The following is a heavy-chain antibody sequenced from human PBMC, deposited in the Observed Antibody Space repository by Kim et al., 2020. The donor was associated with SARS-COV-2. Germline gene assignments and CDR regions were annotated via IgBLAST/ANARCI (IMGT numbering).Heavy chain of an antibody. CDR3: ARLGKYYYDSSGFNG. D-gene: IGHD3-22*01. V-gene: IGHV4-38-2*02. Sequence: SETLSLTCTVSGYSISSGYYWGWIRQPPGKGLEWIGSIYHSGSTYYNPSLKSRVTISVDTSKNQFSLKLSSVTAADTAVYYCARLGKYYYDSSGFNGWGQGTLVAVSS. CDR1: GYSISSGYY. J-gene: IGHJ4*02. CDR2: IYHSGST.